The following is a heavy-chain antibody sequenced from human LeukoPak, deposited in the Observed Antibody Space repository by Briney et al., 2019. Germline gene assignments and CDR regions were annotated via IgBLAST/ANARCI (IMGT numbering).Heavy chain of an antibody. D-gene: IGHD3-9*01. Sequence: PGGSLRLSCAASGFTFSSYSMNWVRQAPGKGLEWVSSISSSSSYIYYADSVKGRFTISRDNAKNSLYLQMNSLRAEDTAVYYCARGPSRLRYFNWYFDYWGQGTLVTVSS. CDR3: ARGPSRLRYFNWYFDY. CDR2: ISSSSSYI. J-gene: IGHJ4*02. CDR1: GFTFSSYS. V-gene: IGHV3-21*01.